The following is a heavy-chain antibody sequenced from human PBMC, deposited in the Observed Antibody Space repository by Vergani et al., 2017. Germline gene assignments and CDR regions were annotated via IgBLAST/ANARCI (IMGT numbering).Heavy chain of an antibody. Sequence: VQLVESGGGLVQPGGSLRLSCAASGFTFSSYDMHWVRQATGKGLEWVSAIGTAGDTYYPGSVKGRVTISRDNAKNTLYLQMNSLRAEDTAVYYCATDLRSGHWGQGTLVTVSS. CDR2: IGTAGDT. CDR1: GFTFSSYD. V-gene: IGHV3-13*01. CDR3: ATDLRSGH. D-gene: IGHD3-10*01. J-gene: IGHJ4*02.